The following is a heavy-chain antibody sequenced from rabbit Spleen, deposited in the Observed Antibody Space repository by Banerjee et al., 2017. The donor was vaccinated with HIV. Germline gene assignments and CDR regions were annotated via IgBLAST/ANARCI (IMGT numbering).Heavy chain of an antibody. J-gene: IGHJ6*01. CDR1: GFTLSSYY. CDR3: ARDTGSSFSSYGMDL. D-gene: IGHD8-1*01. V-gene: IGHV1S7*01. Sequence: QLKESAGGLVQPGGSLKLSCKASGFTLSSYYMNWVRQAPGKGLEWIGYIDPVFGITYYANWVNGRFSISRENAQNTVLLQMTSLTAADTATYFCARDTGSSFSSYGMDLWGQGTLVTVS. CDR2: IDPVFGIT.